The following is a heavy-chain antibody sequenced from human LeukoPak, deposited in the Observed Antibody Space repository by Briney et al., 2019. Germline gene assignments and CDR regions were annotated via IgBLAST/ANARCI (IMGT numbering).Heavy chain of an antibody. CDR1: GYTLTELS. CDR3: ATGRIAAAVGDYYYYMDV. D-gene: IGHD6-13*01. CDR2: FDPEDGET. V-gene: IGHV1-24*01. J-gene: IGHJ6*03. Sequence: ASVKVSCKASGYTLTELSMHWVRQAPGKGLEWMGGFDPEDGETIYAQKFQGRVTMTEDTSTDTAYMELSSLRSEDTAVYYCATGRIAAAVGDYYYYMDVWGKGTTVTISS.